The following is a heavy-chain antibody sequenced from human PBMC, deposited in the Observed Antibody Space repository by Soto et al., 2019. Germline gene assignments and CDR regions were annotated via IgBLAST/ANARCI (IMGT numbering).Heavy chain of an antibody. Sequence: QVQLVESGGGVVQPGKSLRLSCVASVFTFTEHGMHWVRQAPGKGLEWVAVIFDDGINKYYADSVKGRFTISRDTSKSTLYLQMNSLRAEDTAVYYCARDHNRVGGYNWFDAWGQGTLVTVSS. CDR1: VFTFTEHG. CDR2: IFDDGINK. V-gene: IGHV3-33*01. CDR3: ARDHNRVGGYNWFDA. D-gene: IGHD3-16*01. J-gene: IGHJ5*02.